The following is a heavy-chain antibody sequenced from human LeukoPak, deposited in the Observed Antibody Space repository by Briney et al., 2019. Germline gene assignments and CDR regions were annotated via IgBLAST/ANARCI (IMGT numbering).Heavy chain of an antibody. CDR3: AREKAFEDGSGSSYYYYYYMDV. D-gene: IGHD3-10*01. CDR2: IIPIFGTA. V-gene: IGHV1-69*05. CDR1: GGTFSSYV. Sequence: SVKVSCKASGGTFSSYVISWVRQAPGQGLEWMGGIIPIFGTANYAQKFQGRVTITTDESTSTVYMELSSLRSEDTDVYYCAREKAFEDGSGSSYYYYYYMDVWGKGTTVTVSS. J-gene: IGHJ6*03.